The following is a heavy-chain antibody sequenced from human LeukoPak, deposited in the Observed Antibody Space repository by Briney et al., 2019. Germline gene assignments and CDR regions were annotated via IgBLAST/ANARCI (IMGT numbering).Heavy chain of an antibody. D-gene: IGHD4-17*01. V-gene: IGHV1-8*01. J-gene: IGHJ5*02. CDR2: MNPNSGNT. CDR1: GYTFTSYD. Sequence: ASVKVSCKASGYTFTSYDINWVRQATGQGLEWMGWMNPNSGNTGYAQEFQGRVTMTTDTSTSTAYMELRSLRSDDTAVYYCARDSTVKRDFDPWGQGTLVTVSS. CDR3: ARDSTVKRDFDP.